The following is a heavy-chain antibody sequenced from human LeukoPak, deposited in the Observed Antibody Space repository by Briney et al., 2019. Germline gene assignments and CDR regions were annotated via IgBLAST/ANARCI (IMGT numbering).Heavy chain of an antibody. CDR2: IYYSGST. CDR1: GASISRSSFY. V-gene: IGHV4-39*01. D-gene: IGHD3-10*01. J-gene: IGHJ4*02. Sequence: SETLSLTCTVSGASISRSSFYWGWIRQPPGKGLEWIESIYYSGSTYYNPSLKSRITISVDTSKSQYSLNLSSVTAADTAVYYCARGQYGSGIAYWGQGTLVTVSS. CDR3: ARGQYGSGIAY.